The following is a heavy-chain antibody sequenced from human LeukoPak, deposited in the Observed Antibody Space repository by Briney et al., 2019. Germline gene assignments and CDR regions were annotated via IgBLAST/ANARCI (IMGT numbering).Heavy chain of an antibody. V-gene: IGHV4-30-2*01. CDR1: GGSISSGGYS. CDR3: ARKASYYYYYGMDV. CDR2: ISHSGST. Sequence: SETLSLTCAVSGGSISSGGYSWSWIRQPPGKGLDWTGYISHSGSTYYNPSLKSRVTISVDRSKNQFSLKLTSVTAADTAVYYCARKASYYYYYGMDVWGQETTVTVSS. J-gene: IGHJ6*02.